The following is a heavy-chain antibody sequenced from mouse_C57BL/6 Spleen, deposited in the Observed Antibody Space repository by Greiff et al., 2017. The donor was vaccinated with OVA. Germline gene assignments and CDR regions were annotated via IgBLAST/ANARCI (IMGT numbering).Heavy chain of an antibody. Sequence: QVQLQQSGPELVKPGASVKISCKASGYAFSSSWMNWVKQRPGKGLEWIGRIYPGDGDTNYNGKFKGKATLTADKSSSTAYMQLSSLTSEDSAVYFSARDTRGYNDYYAKDYWGQGTSVTVSS. V-gene: IGHV1-82*01. CDR3: ARDTRGYNDYYAKDY. D-gene: IGHD2-2*01. J-gene: IGHJ4*01. CDR1: GYAFSSSW. CDR2: IYPGDGDT.